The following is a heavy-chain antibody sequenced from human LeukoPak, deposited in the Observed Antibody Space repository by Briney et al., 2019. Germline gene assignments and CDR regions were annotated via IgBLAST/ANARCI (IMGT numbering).Heavy chain of an antibody. V-gene: IGHV3-74*01. J-gene: IGHJ4*02. CDR3: AREQCTNGVCYLDY. CDR2: INSDGITT. Sequence: GGSLRLSCAASGFTFRTYWMHWVRQAPGKGLVWVSRINSDGITTSYADSVKGRFTISRDNAKNTLYLQMNSLGAEDTAVYNCAREQCTNGVCYLDYWGQGTLVTVSS. CDR1: GFTFRTYW. D-gene: IGHD2-8*01.